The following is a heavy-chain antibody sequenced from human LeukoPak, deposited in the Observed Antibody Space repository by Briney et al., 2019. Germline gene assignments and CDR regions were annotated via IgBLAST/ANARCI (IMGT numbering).Heavy chain of an antibody. CDR2: ICYSVSS. D-gene: IGHD3-3*01. CDR3: AKYYDFWCGYYVFDY. Sequence: SETLSLTCTVSGGSISSYYWSWCRQPPGQGLESFGYICYSVSSNNTPALKSRITTSLVTSKDQFSLKPSSVTAAGTGVYYRAKYYDFWCGYYVFDYWGQGTLVTVSS. J-gene: IGHJ4*02. CDR1: GGSISSYY. V-gene: IGHV4-59*08.